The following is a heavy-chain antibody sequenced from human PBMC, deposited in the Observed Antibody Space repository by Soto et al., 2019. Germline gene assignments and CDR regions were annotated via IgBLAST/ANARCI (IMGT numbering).Heavy chain of an antibody. CDR3: ARGIKYGAYSRWFDP. V-gene: IGHV1-8*01. CDR1: RYTFTSYD. J-gene: IGHJ5*02. Sequence: QVQLVQSGAEVKKPGASVKVSCKASRYTFTSYDINWVRQATGQGLEYLGWMNPNSGNTAYVQKFQGRVTMTWDTSITTAYMELSSLRSEDTAVYFCARGIKYGAYSRWFDPWGQGTLVTVSS. D-gene: IGHD4-17*01. CDR2: MNPNSGNT.